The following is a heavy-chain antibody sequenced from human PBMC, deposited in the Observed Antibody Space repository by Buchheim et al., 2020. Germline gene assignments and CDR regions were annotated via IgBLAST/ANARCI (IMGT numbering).Heavy chain of an antibody. CDR3: ASTPVGYSYGLSFDY. CDR1: GYSFTSYW. Sequence: EVQLVQSGAEVKKPGESLRISCKGSGYSFTSYWLSWVRQMPGKGLEWMGRIDPSDSYTNYSPSFQGHVTIPADKSISTAYPQWSSLKASDTAMYYCASTPVGYSYGLSFDYWGQGTL. D-gene: IGHD5-18*01. V-gene: IGHV5-10-1*01. J-gene: IGHJ4*02. CDR2: IDPSDSYT.